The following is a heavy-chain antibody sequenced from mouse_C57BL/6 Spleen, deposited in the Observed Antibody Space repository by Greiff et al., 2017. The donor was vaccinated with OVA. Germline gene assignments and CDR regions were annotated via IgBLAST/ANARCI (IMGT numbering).Heavy chain of an antibody. CDR2: IDPETGGT. J-gene: IGHJ3*01. Sequence: QVQLQQSGAELVRPGASVTLSCKASGYTFTDYEMHWVKQTPVHGLEWIGAIDPETGGTAYNQKFKGKAILTADKSSSTAYMELRSLTSEDSAVYYFTPTVYYDYEAWFAYWGQGTLGTVSA. CDR3: TPTVYYDYEAWFAY. CDR1: GYTFTDYE. V-gene: IGHV1-15*01. D-gene: IGHD2-4*01.